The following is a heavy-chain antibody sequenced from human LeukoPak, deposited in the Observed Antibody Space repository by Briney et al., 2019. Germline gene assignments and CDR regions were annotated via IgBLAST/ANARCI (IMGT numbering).Heavy chain of an antibody. D-gene: IGHD1-14*01. CDR2: ISYCGTYM. CDR1: GFTFSSYS. Sequence: GGSLRLSCAASGFTFSSYSMNWVRQAPGKGLEWVSSISYCGTYMYYGDSLRGRFTISRDNAKNSVYLQTNSLRAEDTAVHYCASNHFDYWGQGILVTVSS. J-gene: IGHJ4*02. CDR3: ASNHFDY. V-gene: IGHV3-21*01.